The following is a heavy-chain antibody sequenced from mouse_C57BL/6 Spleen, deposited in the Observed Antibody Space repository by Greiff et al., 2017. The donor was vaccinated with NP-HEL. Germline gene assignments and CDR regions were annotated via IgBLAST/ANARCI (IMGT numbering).Heavy chain of an antibody. D-gene: IGHD3-2*02. CDR3: ARSSSGRAWFAY. CDR2: IDPSDSYT. CDR1: GYTFTSYW. J-gene: IGHJ3*01. V-gene: IGHV1-59*01. Sequence: QVQLQQPGAELVRPGTSVKLSCKASGYTFTSYWMHWVKQRPGQGLEWIGVIDPSDSYTNYNQKFKGKATLTVDTSSSTAYMQLSSLTSEDSAVYYCARSSSGRAWFAYWGQGTLVTVSA.